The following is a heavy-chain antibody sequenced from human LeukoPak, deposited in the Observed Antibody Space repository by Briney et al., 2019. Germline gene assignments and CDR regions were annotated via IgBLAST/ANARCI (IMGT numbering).Heavy chain of an antibody. J-gene: IGHJ4*02. CDR3: AKGIYSNYGTTFFDY. CDR2: IKQDGSEK. Sequence: PGGSLSSSGPASGFTFITYWLGWVGQPQGRGREWVANIKQDGSEKYYVDSVKGRFTISRDNAKNSLYLQMNSLRAEDTAVYYCAKGIYSNYGTTFFDYWGQGTLVTVSS. V-gene: IGHV3-7*01. D-gene: IGHD4-11*01. CDR1: GFTFITYW.